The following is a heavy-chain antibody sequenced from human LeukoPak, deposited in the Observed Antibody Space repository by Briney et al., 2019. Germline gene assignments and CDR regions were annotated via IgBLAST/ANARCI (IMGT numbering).Heavy chain of an antibody. CDR2: INLNSGGT. CDR1: GYTFTGYF. CDR3: ARDLSSSSNWEFEF. Sequence: ASVKVSCKASGYTFTGYFMHWVRQAPGQGLVWMGRINLNSGGTYYAQNFQCRVTMTWDTSLSTAYAALSRLTSDDTAMYYCARDLSSSSNWEFEFWGQGTMVSVCS. J-gene: IGHJ5*01. V-gene: IGHV1-2*06. D-gene: IGHD1-26*01.